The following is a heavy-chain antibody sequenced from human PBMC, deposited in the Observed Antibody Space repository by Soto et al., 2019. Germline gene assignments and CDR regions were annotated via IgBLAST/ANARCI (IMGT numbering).Heavy chain of an antibody. V-gene: IGHV4-59*01. D-gene: IGHD3-3*01. CDR3: ARVSPNHDARTRDDDFWSGLDAFDI. CDR2: IYYSGST. J-gene: IGHJ3*02. Sequence: SETLSLTCTVSGGSISGYYWSWIRQPPGKGLEWIGYIYYSGSTNYNPSLKSRVTISVDTSKNQFSLKLSSVTAADTAVYYCARVSPNHDARTRDDDFWSGLDAFDIWGQGTMVTVSS. CDR1: GGSISGYY.